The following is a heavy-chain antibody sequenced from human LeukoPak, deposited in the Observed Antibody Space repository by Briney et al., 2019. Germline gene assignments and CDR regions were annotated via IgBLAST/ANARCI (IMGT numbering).Heavy chain of an antibody. Sequence: ASVKVSCKASGYTFTSYDINWVRQATGQGLEWMGWMNPNSGNTGYAQKFQGRVTINRNTSISTAYMELSSLRSEDTAVYYCARARRIVVVPAASRDNYYYYMDVWGKGTTVTVSS. V-gene: IGHV1-8*03. J-gene: IGHJ6*03. CDR3: ARARRIVVVPAASRDNYYYYMDV. CDR1: GYTFTSYD. D-gene: IGHD2-2*01. CDR2: MNPNSGNT.